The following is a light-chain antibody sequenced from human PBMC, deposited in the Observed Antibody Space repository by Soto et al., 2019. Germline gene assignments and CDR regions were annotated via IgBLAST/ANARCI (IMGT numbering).Light chain of an antibody. CDR1: QSVSSY. Sequence: EIVLTQSPATLSLSPGERATLSCRASQSVSSYLAWYQQKPGQAPRLLIYDASNRATGIPARFSGSGYGTDFTLTISSLEPEDFAVYYCQQRSNWPPEFTFGPGPKVDIK. CDR2: DAS. CDR3: QQRSNWPPEFT. J-gene: IGKJ3*01. V-gene: IGKV3-11*01.